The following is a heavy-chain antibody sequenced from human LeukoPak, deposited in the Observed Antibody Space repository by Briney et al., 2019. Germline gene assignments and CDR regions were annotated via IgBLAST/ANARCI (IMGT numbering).Heavy chain of an antibody. J-gene: IGHJ4*02. CDR2: FDPEDGET. D-gene: IGHD3-9*01. CDR3: ATSLSIFNDILTGYCLDY. V-gene: IGHV1-24*01. Sequence: ASVKVSCKVSGYTLTELSMHWVRQAPGKGLEWMGGFDPEDGETIYAQKFQGRVTMTEDTSTDTAYMELSSLRSEDTAVYYCATSLSIFNDILTGYCLDYWGRGTLVTVSS. CDR1: GYTLTELS.